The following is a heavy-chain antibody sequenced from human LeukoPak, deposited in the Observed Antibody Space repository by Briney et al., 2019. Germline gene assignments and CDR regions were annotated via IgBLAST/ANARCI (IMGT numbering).Heavy chain of an antibody. CDR1: GFTFSTYV. J-gene: IGHJ4*02. Sequence: GGSLRLSCAASGFTFSTYVMTWVRQAPGKGLEWVSAISGSGANTYYADSVKGRFTISRDNSKNTLYLQMNSLRAEDAAVYYCAKDGTWIQLWYDYWGQGTQVTVSS. D-gene: IGHD5-18*01. CDR2: ISGSGANT. CDR3: AKDGTWIQLWYDY. V-gene: IGHV3-23*01.